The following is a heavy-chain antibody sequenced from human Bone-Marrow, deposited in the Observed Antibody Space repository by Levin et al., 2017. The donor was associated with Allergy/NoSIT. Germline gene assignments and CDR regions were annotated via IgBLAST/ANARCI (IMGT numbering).Heavy chain of an antibody. CDR1: GYTFTSYY. Sequence: ASVKVSCKASGYTFTSYYMHWVRQAPGQGLEWMGIINPSGGSTSYAQKFQGRVTMTRDTSTSTVYMELSSLRSEDTAVYYCARLGYCSGGSCYAAYYWGQGTLVTVSS. V-gene: IGHV1-46*01. CDR3: ARLGYCSGGSCYAAYY. J-gene: IGHJ4*02. CDR2: INPSGGST. D-gene: IGHD2-15*01.